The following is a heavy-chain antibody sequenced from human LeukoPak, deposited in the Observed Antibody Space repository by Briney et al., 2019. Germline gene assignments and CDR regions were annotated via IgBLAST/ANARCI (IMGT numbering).Heavy chain of an antibody. CDR1: GYIFSNYA. V-gene: IGHV7-4-1*02. CDR3: ARAPTSPSARPLSRWGMDV. CDR2: INTNTGNP. Sequence: ASVKVSCKASGYIFSNYAMNWVRQAPGQGLEWLGWINTNTGNPTYAQGFTGRFVFSLDTSVSTAYLQISSLKTEDTAVYYCARAPTSPSARPLSRWGMDVWGQGTTVTVSS. J-gene: IGHJ6*02. D-gene: IGHD4-23*01.